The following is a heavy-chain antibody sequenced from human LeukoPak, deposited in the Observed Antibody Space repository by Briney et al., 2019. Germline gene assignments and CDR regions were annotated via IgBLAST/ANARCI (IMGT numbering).Heavy chain of an antibody. D-gene: IGHD2-2*01. J-gene: IGHJ5*02. CDR1: GFTFDDYG. Sequence: RSGGSLRLSCAASGFTFDDYGMSWVRQAPGKGLEWVSGINWNGGITGYADSVKGRFTISRDNAKNSLYLQMNSLRAEDTAFYYCARYLLRSVVPAAQRSWFDPWGQGTLVTVSS. V-gene: IGHV3-20*04. CDR3: ARYLLRSVVPAAQRSWFDP. CDR2: INWNGGIT.